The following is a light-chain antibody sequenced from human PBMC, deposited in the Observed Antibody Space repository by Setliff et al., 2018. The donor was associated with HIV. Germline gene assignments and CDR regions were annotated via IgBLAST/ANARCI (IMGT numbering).Light chain of an antibody. CDR1: SSDVGGLNY. CDR2: DVS. CDR3: NSYTSSSTLYV. Sequence: QSALTQPASVSGSPGQWITISCTGTSSDVGGLNYVSWYQQQPGKAPKLMIYDVSKRPSGVSTRFSGSKSGNTASLTISGLQAEDEADYFCNSYTSSSTLYVFGTGTKVTVL. J-gene: IGLJ1*01. V-gene: IGLV2-14*03.